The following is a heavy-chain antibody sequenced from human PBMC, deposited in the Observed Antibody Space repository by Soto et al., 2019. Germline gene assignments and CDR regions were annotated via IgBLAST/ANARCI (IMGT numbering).Heavy chain of an antibody. V-gene: IGHV3-21*01. CDR2: ISSSSSYI. CDR1: GFTFSSYS. Sequence: EVQLVESGGGLVKPGGSLRLSCAASGFTFSSYSMNWVRQAPGKGLEWVSSISSSSSYIYYADSVKGRFTISRDNAKNSLYLQMNSLRAEDTAVYYCAREGQTALVTLIGTLGYWGQGTLVTVSS. CDR3: AREGQTALVTLIGTLGY. J-gene: IGHJ4*02. D-gene: IGHD5-18*01.